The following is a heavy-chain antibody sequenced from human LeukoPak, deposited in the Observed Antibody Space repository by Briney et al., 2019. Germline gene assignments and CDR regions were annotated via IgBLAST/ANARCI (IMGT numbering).Heavy chain of an antibody. CDR1: GESISSYY. Sequence: PSGTLSLTCTVSGESISSYYWSWIRQPPGKGLEWIGYIYYIGSTNYNPSLKSRVTISVDTSKNQFSLKLSSVTAADTAVYYCARDYAFDIWGQGTMVTVSP. J-gene: IGHJ3*02. V-gene: IGHV4-59*01. CDR2: IYYIGST. CDR3: ARDYAFDI.